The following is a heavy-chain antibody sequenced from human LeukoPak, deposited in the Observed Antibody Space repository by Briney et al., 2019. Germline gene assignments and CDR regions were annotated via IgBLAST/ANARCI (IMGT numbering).Heavy chain of an antibody. D-gene: IGHD3-3*01. CDR3: ARVPHYDFWSGYFPFDY. CDR2: ISSSSSTI. V-gene: IGHV3-48*01. Sequence: GGSLRLSCAASGFTFSSYSMNWVRQAPGKGLEWVSYISSSSSTIYYADSVKGRFTISRDNAKNSLYLQMNSLRAEDTAVYYCARVPHYDFWSGYFPFDYWGQGTLVTVSS. CDR1: GFTFSSYS. J-gene: IGHJ4*02.